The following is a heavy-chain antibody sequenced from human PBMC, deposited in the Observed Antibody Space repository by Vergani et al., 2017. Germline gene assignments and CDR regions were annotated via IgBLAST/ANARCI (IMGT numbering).Heavy chain of an antibody. D-gene: IGHD1-14*01. J-gene: IGHJ6*02. Sequence: QVQLQESGPGLVKPSGTLSLTCAVSGGSISSSNWWSWVRQPPGKGLEWIGYIYYSGSTNYNPSLKSRVTISVDTSKNQFSLKLSSVTAADTAVYYCARTSIRNHGMDVWGQGTTVTVSS. CDR3: ARTSIRNHGMDV. CDR1: GGSISSSNW. CDR2: IYYSGST. V-gene: IGHV4-4*02.